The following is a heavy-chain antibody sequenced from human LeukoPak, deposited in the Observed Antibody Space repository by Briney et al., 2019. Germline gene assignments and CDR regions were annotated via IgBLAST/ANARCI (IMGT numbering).Heavy chain of an antibody. J-gene: IGHJ4*02. CDR3: AMGIAVAGTSPSLVDY. CDR2: ISSSGSTI. Sequence: GGSLRLSCAASGFTFSSYEMNWVRQAPGKGLEWLSYISSSGSTIYYADSVKGRFTISRDNAKNSLYLQMNSLRAEDTAVYYCAMGIAVAGTSPSLVDYWGQGTLVTVSS. CDR1: GFTFSSYE. D-gene: IGHD6-19*01. V-gene: IGHV3-48*03.